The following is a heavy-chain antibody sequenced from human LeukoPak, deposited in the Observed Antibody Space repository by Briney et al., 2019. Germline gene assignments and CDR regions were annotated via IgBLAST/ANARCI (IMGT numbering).Heavy chain of an antibody. D-gene: IGHD4-11*01. CDR2: INPNSGGT. V-gene: IGHV1-2*02. J-gene: IGHJ4*02. Sequence: ASVKVSCKASGYTFSDFYMHWVRQAPGQGLEWMGWINPNSGGTRDAQKFQGRVTMTRDTSISTAYMELSRLRSDDTAVYYCARSLGDYPFDYWGQGTLVTVSS. CDR1: GYTFSDFY. CDR3: ARSLGDYPFDY.